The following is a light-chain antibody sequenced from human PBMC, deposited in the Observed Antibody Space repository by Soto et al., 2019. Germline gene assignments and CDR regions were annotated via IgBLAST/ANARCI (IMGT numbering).Light chain of an antibody. CDR1: QSVSNNF. CDR3: HQYGSSPRT. CDR2: GAS. J-gene: IGKJ1*01. V-gene: IGKV3-20*01. Sequence: EIVLTQSPGTLSLSPGERATLSCRASQSVSNNFLAWYQQKPGQAPRLLIYGASTRATGIPDRFSGSGSGTDLTLTISRLEPEDFAVYYCHQYGSSPRTFGQGTKVEIK.